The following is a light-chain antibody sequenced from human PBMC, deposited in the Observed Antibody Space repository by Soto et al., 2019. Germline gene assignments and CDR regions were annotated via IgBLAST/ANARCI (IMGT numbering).Light chain of an antibody. J-gene: IGLJ2*01. Sequence: QSALTQPASVSGSPGQSITISCTGTSSDIGDYNYVSWYQQHPGKVPKLMIYDVSNRPSGVSDRFSGSKSDNTASLTISGLQAEDEADYYCSSYTSSSTRKFGGGTKLTVL. CDR1: SSDIGDYNY. CDR2: DVS. CDR3: SSYTSSSTRK. V-gene: IGLV2-14*01.